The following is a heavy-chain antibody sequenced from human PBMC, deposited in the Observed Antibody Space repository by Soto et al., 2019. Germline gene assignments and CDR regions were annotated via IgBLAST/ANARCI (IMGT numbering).Heavy chain of an antibody. V-gene: IGHV3-30-3*01. Sequence: QVQLVESGGGVVQPGRSLRLSCEASGFTFRDYAMHWVRQAPGKGLEWVAAIPSDGSAQHYADSVKGRFSISRDNSKKPLSLQMNSLRPEDAALDYCARAVARQVRSAWTWLDYWGQGTLVTVSS. CDR3: ARAVARQVRSAWTWLDY. J-gene: IGHJ4*02. CDR2: IPSDGSAQ. CDR1: GFTFRDYA. D-gene: IGHD1-1*01.